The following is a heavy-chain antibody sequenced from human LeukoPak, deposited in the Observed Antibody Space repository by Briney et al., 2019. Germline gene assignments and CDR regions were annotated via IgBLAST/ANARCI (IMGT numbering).Heavy chain of an antibody. CDR3: ARVIPTATNWFDS. D-gene: IGHD3-16*02. J-gene: IGHJ5*01. Sequence: GESLKISCKGSGYRFSTYWIAWVRQMPGKCLEWMGIIYPGDSDTRYSPSFQGQVTMSAAKSLSTAYLQWSSLKASDTAMYFCARVIPTATNWFDSWGQGTLVTVSS. CDR2: IYPGDSDT. CDR1: GYRFSTYW. V-gene: IGHV5-51*01.